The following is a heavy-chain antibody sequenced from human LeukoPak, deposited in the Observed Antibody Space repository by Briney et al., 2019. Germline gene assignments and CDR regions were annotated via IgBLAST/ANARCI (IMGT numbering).Heavy chain of an antibody. CDR2: IYYSGST. J-gene: IGHJ4*02. V-gene: IGHV4-39*01. CDR1: GGSISSSSYY. D-gene: IGHD2-15*01. CDR3: ARAQILGYCSGGSCFYFDY. Sequence: SETLSLTCTVSGGSISSSSYYWGWIRQPPGKGLEWIGSIYYSGSTYYNPSLKSRVTISVDTSKNQFSLKLSSVTAADTAVYYCARAQILGYCSGGSCFYFDYWGQGTLVTVSS.